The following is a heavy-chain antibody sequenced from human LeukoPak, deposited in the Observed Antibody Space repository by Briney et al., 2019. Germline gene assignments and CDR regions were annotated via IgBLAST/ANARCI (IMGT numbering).Heavy chain of an antibody. J-gene: IGHJ4*02. D-gene: IGHD5-12*01. V-gene: IGHV3-21*01. CDR3: ARDGVGWLRQIDY. Sequence: GGSLRLSCAASAFTFSTNSTNCVRQAEGGGLEWVSSISRGSGYIHYADSGKGRFTISRDNAKNSLYLQMNGLRAEDTAVYYCARDGVGWLRQIDYWGQGTLVTVSS. CDR2: ISRGSGYI. CDR1: AFTFSTNS.